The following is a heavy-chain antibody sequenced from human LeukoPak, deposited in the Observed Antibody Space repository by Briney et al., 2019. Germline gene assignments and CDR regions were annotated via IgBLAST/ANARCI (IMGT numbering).Heavy chain of an antibody. V-gene: IGHV3-30*18. CDR2: ISHDGIKK. Sequence: GRSLRLSCAASGFTFSSYDMYWVRQAPGKGLDWVAHISHDGIKKYNGDSVKGQLSISKKNSKNTLYLQMNSLRAKDTATSYGAKDQVPFDSRYVMDVWRQATTVTVSS. CDR3: AKDQVPFDSRYVMDV. D-gene: IGHD3-22*01. CDR1: GFTFSSYD. J-gene: IGHJ6*01.